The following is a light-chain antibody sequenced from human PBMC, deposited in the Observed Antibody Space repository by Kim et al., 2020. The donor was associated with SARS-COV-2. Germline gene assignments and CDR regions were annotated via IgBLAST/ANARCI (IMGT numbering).Light chain of an antibody. CDR3: QVWDSNTSWV. CDR2: RDG. CDR1: NMGRRS. V-gene: IGLV3-9*01. J-gene: IGLJ3*02. Sequence: AVGQTARNTCGGNNMGRRSVHWYQLKPGQAPVLVLCRDGNRPSGIPERFSGSKAGNTATLTITRAQGDDEADYFWQVWDSNTSWVFGGGTQLTVL.